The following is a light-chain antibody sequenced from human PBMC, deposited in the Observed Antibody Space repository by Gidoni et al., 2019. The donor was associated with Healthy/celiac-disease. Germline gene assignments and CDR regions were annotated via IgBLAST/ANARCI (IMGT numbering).Light chain of an antibody. Sequence: DSVMTQSPLSLPVTPGEPASISCRSSQSLLHSNGYNYWDWYLQKPGQSPQLLIYLGSNRASGVPDRFSGSGSGTDFTLKISRVEAEDVGVYYCMQALQTPPSFGQGTKLEIK. CDR2: LGS. J-gene: IGKJ2*03. CDR3: MQALQTPPS. CDR1: QSLLHSNGYNY. V-gene: IGKV2-28*01.